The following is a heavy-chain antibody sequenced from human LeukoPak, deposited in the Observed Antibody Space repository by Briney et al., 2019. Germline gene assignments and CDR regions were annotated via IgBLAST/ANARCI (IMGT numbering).Heavy chain of an antibody. J-gene: IGHJ6*04. CDR3: ASGYCSGGSCSLDYYGMDV. CDR1: GLIVSNNY. Sequence: PGGSLSLSCAASGLIVSNNYMSWVRQAPGKGLEWVSVIYSGGSTYYADSVKGRFTISRDNSKNTLYLQMNSLRAEGTAVYYCASGYCSGGSCSLDYYGMDVWGKGTTVTVSS. CDR2: IYSGGST. V-gene: IGHV3-53*01. D-gene: IGHD2-15*01.